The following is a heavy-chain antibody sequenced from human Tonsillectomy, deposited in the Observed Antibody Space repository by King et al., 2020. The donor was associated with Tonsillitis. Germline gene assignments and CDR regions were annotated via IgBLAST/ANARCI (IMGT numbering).Heavy chain of an antibody. Sequence: EQLVQSGAEVKKPGASVKVSCKSSGYTFTSYDINWVRQATGQGLEWMGWMNPNSGYTGYAQKFQGRVTMTRNTSLSTAYMELSSLRSEDTAVYYCARALQYDILTGYFLNYYYGMDVWGQGTTVTVSS. V-gene: IGHV1-8*01. CDR1: GYTFTSYD. D-gene: IGHD3-9*01. CDR2: MNPNSGYT. J-gene: IGHJ6*02. CDR3: ARALQYDILTGYFLNYYYGMDV.